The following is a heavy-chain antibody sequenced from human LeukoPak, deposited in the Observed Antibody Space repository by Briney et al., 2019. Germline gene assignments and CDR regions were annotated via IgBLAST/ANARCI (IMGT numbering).Heavy chain of an antibody. D-gene: IGHD2-21*02. CDR1: GGSISSSSYY. V-gene: IGHV4-39*07. CDR3: ARRLQHAFDI. Sequence: SETLSLTCTVSGGSISSSSYYWGWIRQPPGKGLEWIGSIYYSGSTYYNPSLKSRVTISVDTSKNQLSLKLSSVTAADTAVYYCARRLQHAFDIWGQGTMVTVSS. CDR2: IYYSGST. J-gene: IGHJ3*02.